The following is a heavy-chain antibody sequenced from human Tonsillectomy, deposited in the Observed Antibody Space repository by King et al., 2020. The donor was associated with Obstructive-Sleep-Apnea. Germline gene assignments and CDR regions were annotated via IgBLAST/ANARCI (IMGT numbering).Heavy chain of an antibody. V-gene: IGHV3-13*01. J-gene: IGHJ6*02. D-gene: IGHD6-13*01. CDR3: ARARRTKQLVDYYYGMDV. CDR1: GFTFSSYD. Sequence: VQLVESGGGLVQPGGSLRLSCAASGFTFSSYDMHWVRQATGKGLEWGSAIGTAGDTYYPGSVKGRFTISRENAKNSLYLQMNSLRAGDTAVYYCARARRTKQLVDYYYGMDVWGQGTTVTVSS. CDR2: IGTAGDT.